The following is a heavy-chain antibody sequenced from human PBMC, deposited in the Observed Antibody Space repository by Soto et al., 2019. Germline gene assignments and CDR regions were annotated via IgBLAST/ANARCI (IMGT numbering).Heavy chain of an antibody. V-gene: IGHV1-18*01. CDR2: ISAHNGNT. Sequence: QVHLVQSGAEVKKPGASVKVFCKGSGYAFTTYGITWVRQAPGQGLEWMGWISAHNGNTNYAQKLQGRVTVTRDTSTSTAYMELRSLRSDDTAVYYRARGRYGDYWGQGALVTVSS. J-gene: IGHJ4*02. CDR1: GYAFTTYG. D-gene: IGHD1-1*01. CDR3: ARGRYGDY.